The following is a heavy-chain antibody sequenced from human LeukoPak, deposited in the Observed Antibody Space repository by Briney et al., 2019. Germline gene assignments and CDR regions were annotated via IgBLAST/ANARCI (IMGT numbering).Heavy chain of an antibody. D-gene: IGHD6-19*01. CDR3: ARVGSGWYGT. CDR2: INHSGST. CDR1: GGSFSGYY. V-gene: IGHV4-34*01. J-gene: IGHJ4*02. Sequence: SETLSLTCAVYGGSFSGYYWSWIRQPPGKGLEWIGEINHSGSTNYNPSLKSRVTISVDTSKNQFSLKLSSVTAADTAVYYCARVGSGWYGTWGRGTLVTVSS.